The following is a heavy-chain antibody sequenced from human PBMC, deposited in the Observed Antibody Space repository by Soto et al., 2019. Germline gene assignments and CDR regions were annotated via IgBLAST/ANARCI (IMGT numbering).Heavy chain of an antibody. J-gene: IGHJ6*02. D-gene: IGHD1-7*01. Sequence: GGSLRLSCAASGFTFSSYSMNWVRQAPGKGLEWVSSISSSSSYIYYADSVKGRFTISRDNAKNTLYLQMNSLRAEDTAVYYCAREFSYTWNYRGDYGMDVWGQGTTVTVSS. V-gene: IGHV3-21*01. CDR1: GFTFSSYS. CDR3: AREFSYTWNYRGDYGMDV. CDR2: ISSSSSYI.